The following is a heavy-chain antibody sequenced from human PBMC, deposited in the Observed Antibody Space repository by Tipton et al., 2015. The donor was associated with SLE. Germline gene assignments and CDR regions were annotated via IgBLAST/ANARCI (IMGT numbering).Heavy chain of an antibody. Sequence: LEWIGYIYYSGSTNYNPSLKSRVTISVDTSKNQFSLKLSSVTAADTAVYYCARGHTAMVGSLYYYGMDVWGQGTTVTVSS. J-gene: IGHJ6*02. D-gene: IGHD5-18*01. CDR3: ARGHTAMVGSLYYYGMDV. V-gene: IGHV4-59*12. CDR2: IYYSGST.